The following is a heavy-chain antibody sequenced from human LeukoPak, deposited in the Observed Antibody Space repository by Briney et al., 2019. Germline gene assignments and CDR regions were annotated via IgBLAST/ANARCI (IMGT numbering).Heavy chain of an antibody. CDR1: GGSISSYY. J-gene: IGHJ5*02. Sequence: SETLSLTCTVSGGSISSYYWSWIRQPPAKGLEWMGFFSYSGSTKYNPSLKSRVTISVDTSKNQFSLKLSSVTAADTAVYYCARDWGVSLRRTYNWFDPWGQGTLVTVSS. CDR3: ARDWGVSLRRTYNWFDP. D-gene: IGHD3-10*01. CDR2: FSYSGST. V-gene: IGHV4-59*01.